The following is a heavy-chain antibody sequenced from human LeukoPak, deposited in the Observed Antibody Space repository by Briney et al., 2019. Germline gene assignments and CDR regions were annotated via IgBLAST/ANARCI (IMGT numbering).Heavy chain of an antibody. Sequence: VASVKVSCKASGGTFSSYAISWVRQAPGQGLEWMGGIIPIFGTANYAQKLQGRVTMTTDTSTSTAYMELRSLRSDDTAVYYCARAPLIVGAADNWFDPWGQGTLVTVSS. V-gene: IGHV1-69*05. CDR1: GGTFSSYA. D-gene: IGHD1-26*01. CDR3: ARAPLIVGAADNWFDP. CDR2: IIPIFGTA. J-gene: IGHJ5*02.